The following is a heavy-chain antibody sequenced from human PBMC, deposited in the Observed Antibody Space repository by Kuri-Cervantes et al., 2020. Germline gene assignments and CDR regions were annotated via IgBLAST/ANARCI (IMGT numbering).Heavy chain of an antibody. J-gene: IGHJ4*02. V-gene: IGHV1-2*04. Sequence: ASVKLSCKASGYTFTGYYMHWVRQAPGQGLEWMGWINPNSGGTNYAQKLQGWVTMTRDTSISTAYMELRSLRSDDTAVYYSARARTPPYYFDYWGQGTLVTVSS. CDR3: ARARTPPYYFDY. CDR1: GYTFTGYY. CDR2: INPNSGGT.